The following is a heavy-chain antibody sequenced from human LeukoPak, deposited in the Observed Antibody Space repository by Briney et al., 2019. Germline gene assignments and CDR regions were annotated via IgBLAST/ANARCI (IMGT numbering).Heavy chain of an antibody. V-gene: IGHV1-2*02. Sequence: ASVKVSCKASGYIFSDYYIHWVRQAPGQGLEWMGWMNPNSGGTDYAQKFQGRVTMTRDTSIITAYMDLSRLTSDDTAMYYCARVIGAGSYASKYWGQGTLVTVSS. J-gene: IGHJ4*02. D-gene: IGHD1-26*01. CDR1: GYIFSDYY. CDR2: MNPNSGGT. CDR3: ARVIGAGSYASKY.